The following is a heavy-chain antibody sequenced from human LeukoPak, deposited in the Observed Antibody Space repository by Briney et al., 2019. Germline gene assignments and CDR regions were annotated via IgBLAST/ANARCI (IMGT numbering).Heavy chain of an antibody. D-gene: IGHD6-6*01. J-gene: IGHJ6*03. CDR3: ARAAAARLYYYYYMDV. CDR1: GFTFSSYG. CDR2: IRYDGSNK. Sequence: GGSLRLSCAASGFTFSSYGMHWVRQAPGKGLEWVAFIRYDGSNKYYADSVKGRFTISRDNSKNTLYLQMGSLRAEDMAVYYCARAAAARLYYYYYMDVWGKGTTVTVSS. V-gene: IGHV3-30*02.